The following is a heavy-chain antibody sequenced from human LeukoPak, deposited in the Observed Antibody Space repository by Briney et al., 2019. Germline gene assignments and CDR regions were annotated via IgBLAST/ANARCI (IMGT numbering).Heavy chain of an antibody. Sequence: GGSLRLSCAASGFTFSSYGMHWVRQAPGKGLEWVAFIRYDGSNKYYADSVKGRFTISRDNSKNTLYLQMNSLRAEDTAVYYCAAYYSYGSHLDYWGQGTLVTVSS. V-gene: IGHV3-30*02. J-gene: IGHJ4*02. CDR1: GFTFSSYG. D-gene: IGHD5-18*01. CDR3: AAYYSYGSHLDY. CDR2: IRYDGSNK.